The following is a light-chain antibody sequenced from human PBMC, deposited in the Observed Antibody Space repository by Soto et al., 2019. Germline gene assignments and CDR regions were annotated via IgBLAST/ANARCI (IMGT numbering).Light chain of an antibody. V-gene: IGKV4-1*01. CDR2: WAS. J-gene: IGKJ4*01. CDR1: QSVLYNSDTKNY. Sequence: DIVMTQSPDSLAVYLGERATINCKSSQSVLYNSDTKNYLAWYQQKAGQPPKLLIYWASTRDSGVPDRFSGSGSGADFTLTINNLQAEDVADYYCQQYYTTLSFGGGTKVEIK. CDR3: QQYYTTLS.